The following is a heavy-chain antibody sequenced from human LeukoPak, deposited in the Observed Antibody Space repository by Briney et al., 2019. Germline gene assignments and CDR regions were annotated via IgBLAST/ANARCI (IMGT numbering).Heavy chain of an antibody. CDR1: GVTFSSYG. V-gene: IGHV3-30*02. Sequence: PGGSLRLSCAASGVTFSSYGMHWVRQAPGKGLEWVAFIRYDGSIKYHADSVKGRFTISRGNSKNTLYLQMNSLRSEDTAVYYCAKDTIKVTTIRRVPHYMDVWGKGTTVIISS. D-gene: IGHD5-12*01. CDR2: IRYDGSIK. J-gene: IGHJ6*03. CDR3: AKDTIKVTTIRRVPHYMDV.